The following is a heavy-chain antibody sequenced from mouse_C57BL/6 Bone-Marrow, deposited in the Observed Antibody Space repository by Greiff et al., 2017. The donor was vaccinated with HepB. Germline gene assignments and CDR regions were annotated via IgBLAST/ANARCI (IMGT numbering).Heavy chain of an antibody. D-gene: IGHD2-1*01. Sequence: DVKLQESGEGLVKPGGSLKLSCAASGFTFSSYAMSWVRQTPEKRLEWVAYISSGGDYIYYADTVKGRFTISRDNARNTLYLQMSSLKSEDTAMYYCTRGGGYYGKNYYAMDYWGQGTSVTVSS. CDR3: TRGGGYYGKNYYAMDY. J-gene: IGHJ4*01. CDR1: GFTFSSYA. CDR2: ISSGGDYI. V-gene: IGHV5-9-1*02.